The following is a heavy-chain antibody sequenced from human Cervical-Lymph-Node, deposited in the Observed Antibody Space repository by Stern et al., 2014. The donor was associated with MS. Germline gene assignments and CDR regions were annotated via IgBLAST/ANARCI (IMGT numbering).Heavy chain of an antibody. Sequence: VQLVESGPGLVKPSQTLSLTCTVSGGSISSGGHHWSWIRQHPGKGLELIGYIYYNGGTFYNPSLKSRVSISLDTSKNQFSLKLSSVTAADTAVYYCASRWSGTYYGQNWFDPWGQGTLVTVSS. D-gene: IGHD1-26*01. CDR3: ASRWSGTYYGQNWFDP. J-gene: IGHJ5*02. V-gene: IGHV4-31*03. CDR2: IYYNGGT. CDR1: GGSISSGGHH.